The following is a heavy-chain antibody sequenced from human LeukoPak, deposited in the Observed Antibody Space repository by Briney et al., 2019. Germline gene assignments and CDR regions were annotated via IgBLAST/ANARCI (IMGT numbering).Heavy chain of an antibody. CDR3: ARVTYGSGTYGAFDY. CDR1: GFTFSTYW. D-gene: IGHD3-10*01. J-gene: IGHJ4*02. V-gene: IGHV3-74*01. Sequence: GGSLRLSCAASGFTFSTYWMHWVRQAPGKGLVWVSHINSDESNTYYADSVKGRFTISRDNSKNTLYLQMNSLRAEDTAVYYCARVTYGSGTYGAFDYWGQGTLVTVSS. CDR2: INSDESNT.